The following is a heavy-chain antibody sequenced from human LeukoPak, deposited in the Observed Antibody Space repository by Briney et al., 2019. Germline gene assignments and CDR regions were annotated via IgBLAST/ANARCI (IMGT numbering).Heavy chain of an antibody. Sequence: GGSLRLSCAASGFTFSSYAMTWVRQAPGKGLEWVSSISFSGGSTYYADSVKGRFTISRDKSKNTLYLQMNNLRVEDTAVYYCAKDLETTMYYFDYWGRGTLVTVSS. CDR3: AKDLETTMYYFDY. D-gene: IGHD3-10*02. CDR2: ISFSGGST. CDR1: GFTFSSYA. V-gene: IGHV3-23*01. J-gene: IGHJ4*02.